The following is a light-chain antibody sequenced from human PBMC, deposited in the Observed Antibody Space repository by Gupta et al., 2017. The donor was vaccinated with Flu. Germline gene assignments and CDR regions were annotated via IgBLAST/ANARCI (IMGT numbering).Light chain of an antibody. V-gene: IGKV1-39*01. Sequence: DIQMTQSPSSLSASVGDRVTITCRASHSVSTYLNWYQQKPGEAPKLLIYAASSLQSGVPSGFSDSGSGTDFTLTISRLQPEDFATYYCQQSDSAPFTFGHGTKVDIK. CDR2: AAS. CDR3: QQSDSAPFT. CDR1: HSVSTY. J-gene: IGKJ3*01.